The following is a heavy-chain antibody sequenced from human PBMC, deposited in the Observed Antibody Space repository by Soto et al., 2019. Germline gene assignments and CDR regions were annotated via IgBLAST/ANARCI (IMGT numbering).Heavy chain of an antibody. CDR3: ARAPEYQLLFPGRLDY. D-gene: IGHD2-2*01. J-gene: IGHJ4*02. CDR2: IWYDGSNK. Sequence: QVQLVESGGGVVQPGRSLRLSCAASGFTFSSYGMHWVRQAPGKGLEWVAVIWYDGSNKYYADSVKGRFTISRDNSKNTLYLQMNSLRAEDTAVYYCARAPEYQLLFPGRLDYWGQGTLVTVSS. V-gene: IGHV3-33*01. CDR1: GFTFSSYG.